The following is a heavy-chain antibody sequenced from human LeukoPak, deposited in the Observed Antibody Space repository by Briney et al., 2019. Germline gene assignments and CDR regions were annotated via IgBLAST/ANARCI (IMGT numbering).Heavy chain of an antibody. J-gene: IGHJ4*02. CDR1: GFTFSSYA. Sequence: GRSLRLPCAASGFTFSSYAMHWVRQAPGKGLEWVAVISYDGSNKYYADSVKGRFTISRDNPKNTLYLQMNSLRAEDTAVYYCASVPAMDSFDYWGQGTLVTVSS. CDR3: ASVPAMDSFDY. D-gene: IGHD5-18*01. V-gene: IGHV3-30-3*01. CDR2: ISYDGSNK.